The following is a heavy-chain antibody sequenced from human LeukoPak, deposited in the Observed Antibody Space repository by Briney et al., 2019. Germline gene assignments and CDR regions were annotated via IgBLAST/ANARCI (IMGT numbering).Heavy chain of an antibody. Sequence: GGSLRLSCAASGFTFDDYAMHWVRQAPGKGLEWVSGISWNSGSIGYADSVKGRFTISRDNAKNSLYLQMNSLRAEDTALYYCAKDTCSSGGSCHSDFDYWGQGTLVTVSS. CDR2: ISWNSGSI. J-gene: IGHJ4*02. V-gene: IGHV3-9*01. CDR1: GFTFDDYA. CDR3: AKDTCSSGGSCHSDFDY. D-gene: IGHD2-15*01.